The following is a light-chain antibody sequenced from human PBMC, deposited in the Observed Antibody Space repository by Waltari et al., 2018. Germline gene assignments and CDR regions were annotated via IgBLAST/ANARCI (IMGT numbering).Light chain of an antibody. CDR3: QQSYSFPYT. CDR1: QSISYTPDKKSY. V-gene: IGKV4-1*01. J-gene: IGKJ2*01. CDR2: WAS. Sequence: DIVMTQSPDYLAVSLGERATINCKSSQSISYTPDKKSYLAWYQQKPGQPPKLLIYWASTRESGVPDRFSGSGSGIDFTLTISSLQAEDAAAYYCQQSYSFPYTFGQGTNLEIK.